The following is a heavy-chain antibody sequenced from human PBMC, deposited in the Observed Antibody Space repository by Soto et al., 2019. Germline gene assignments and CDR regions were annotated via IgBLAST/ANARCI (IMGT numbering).Heavy chain of an antibody. V-gene: IGHV4-59*08. CDR1: GGSISSYY. CDR3: ARPSSSTVTTGATFDI. D-gene: IGHD4-17*01. J-gene: IGHJ3*02. Sequence: PSETLSLTCTVSGGSISSYYWSWIRQPPGKGLEWIRSIYYTGSTNYNPSLKSRVTISVDTSKSHFSLKLTSVTAADTVVYYCARPSSSTVTTGATFDIWGQGTMVTVSS. CDR2: IYYTGST.